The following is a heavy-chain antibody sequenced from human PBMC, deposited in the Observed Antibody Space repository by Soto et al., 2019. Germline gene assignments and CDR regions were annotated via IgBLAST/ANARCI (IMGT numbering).Heavy chain of an antibody. CDR3: AREAGYCSRTSCYRRAFDT. D-gene: IGHD2-2*01. CDR2: INTDGGSS. Sequence: EVQLVESGGDLVQPGGSLRLSCAASGFTFSGHWMHWVRQVPGKGLEWVSRINTDGGSSAYADSVKGRFTISRDNAKNTLCLQMSGLRADDTAVYYCAREAGYCSRTSCYRRAFDTWGQGTTVTVSS. J-gene: IGHJ3*02. V-gene: IGHV3-74*03. CDR1: GFTFSGHW.